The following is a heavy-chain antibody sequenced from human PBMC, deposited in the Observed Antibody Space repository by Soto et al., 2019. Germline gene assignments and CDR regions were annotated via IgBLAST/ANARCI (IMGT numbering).Heavy chain of an antibody. CDR1: GYTFTSYD. D-gene: IGHD6-19*01. CDR2: MNPNSGNT. V-gene: IGHV1-8*01. Sequence: ASVKVSCKAAGYTFTSYDINWGRQANGQGLEYLGWMNPNSGNTGYVQKFQGRVTMTRDTSISTAYMELSSLRSEDTAVYYCARAVAVPADFDSWGQGTLVTVSS. J-gene: IGHJ4*02. CDR3: ARAVAVPADFDS.